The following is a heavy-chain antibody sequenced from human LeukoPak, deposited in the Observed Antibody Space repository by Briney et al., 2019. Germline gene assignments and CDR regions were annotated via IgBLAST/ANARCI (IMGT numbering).Heavy chain of an antibody. J-gene: IGHJ4*02. Sequence: PGGSLRLSCAASGFTFSSYAMSWVRQAPGKGLEWVSAISGSGGSTYYADSVKGRFTISRDNSKNTLYLQMNSLRAEDTAVYYCAKGSSKYSSSWQPNYFDYWGQGTLVTVSS. CDR1: GFTFSSYA. CDR2: ISGSGGST. CDR3: AKGSSKYSSSWQPNYFDY. D-gene: IGHD6-13*01. V-gene: IGHV3-23*01.